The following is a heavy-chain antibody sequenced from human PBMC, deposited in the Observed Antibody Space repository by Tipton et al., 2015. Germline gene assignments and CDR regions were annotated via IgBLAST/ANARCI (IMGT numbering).Heavy chain of an antibody. J-gene: IGHJ3*02. CDR2: INHSGST. Sequence: TLSLTCAVYGGSFSGYYWSWIRQPPGKGLEWIGEINHSGSTNYNPSLKSRVTISVDTSKNQFSLKLSSVTAADTAVYYCARGPNVMVTAKDAFDIWGQGTMVTVSS. CDR1: GGSFSGYY. V-gene: IGHV4-34*01. D-gene: IGHD2-21*02. CDR3: ARGPNVMVTAKDAFDI.